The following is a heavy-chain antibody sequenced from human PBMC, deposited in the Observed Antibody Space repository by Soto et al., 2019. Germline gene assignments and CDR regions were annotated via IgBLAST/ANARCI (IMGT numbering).Heavy chain of an antibody. J-gene: IGHJ6*02. V-gene: IGHV3-30-3*01. CDR1: GFTFSSYA. D-gene: IGHD3-3*01. CDR2: ISYDGSNK. CDR3: ASGVGTPVYYYYGMDV. Sequence: PGGSLRLSCAASGFTFSSYAMHWVRQAPGKGLEWVAVISYDGSNKYYADSVKGRFTISRDNSKNTLYLQMNSLRAEDTAVYYCASGVGTPVYYYYGMDVWVQGNTVPVSS.